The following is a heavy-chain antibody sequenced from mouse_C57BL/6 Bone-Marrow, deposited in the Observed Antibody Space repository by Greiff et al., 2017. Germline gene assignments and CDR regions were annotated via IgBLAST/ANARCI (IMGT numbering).Heavy chain of an antibody. Sequence: EVMLVESGGGLVQPGGSLKLSCAASGFTFSDYGMAWVRQAPRQGPEWVAFISNLAYSIYYADTVTGRFTFSRANAKNTLYLEMSGLGSDDTAMYYCARLRRGNFDYWGQGTTLTVSS. CDR3: ARLRRGNFDY. CDR1: GFTFSDYG. CDR2: ISNLAYSI. J-gene: IGHJ2*01. V-gene: IGHV5-15*01.